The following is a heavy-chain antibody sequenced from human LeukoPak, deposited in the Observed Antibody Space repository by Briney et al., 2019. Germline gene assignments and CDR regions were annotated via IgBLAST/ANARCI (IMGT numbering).Heavy chain of an antibody. CDR2: IWYDGSNK. CDR3: ARGDRYSSGWYYFDY. Sequence: QPGGSLGLSCAASGFAFSTYGMHWVRQAPGKGLEWVAVIWYDGSNKYYADSVKGRFTISRDNSKNTLYLQMNSLRDEDTAVYYCARGDRYSSGWYYFDYWGQGTLVTVSS. V-gene: IGHV3-33*01. CDR1: GFAFSTYG. J-gene: IGHJ4*02. D-gene: IGHD6-19*01.